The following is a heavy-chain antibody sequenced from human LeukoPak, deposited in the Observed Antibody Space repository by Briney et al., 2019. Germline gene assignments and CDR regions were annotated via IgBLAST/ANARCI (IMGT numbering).Heavy chain of an antibody. Sequence: QAGRSLRLSCAASGFTFSSYAMHWVRQAPGKGLEWVAVISYDGSNKYYADSVKGRFTISRDNSKNTLYLQMNSLRAEDTAVYYCARDGASQAFDYWGQGTLVTVSS. CDR1: GFTFSSYA. V-gene: IGHV3-30-3*01. CDR2: ISYDGSNK. J-gene: IGHJ4*02. CDR3: ARDGASQAFDY. D-gene: IGHD3-16*01.